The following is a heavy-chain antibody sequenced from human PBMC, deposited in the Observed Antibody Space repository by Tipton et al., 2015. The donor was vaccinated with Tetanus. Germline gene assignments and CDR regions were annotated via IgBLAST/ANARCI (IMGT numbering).Heavy chain of an antibody. V-gene: IGHV3-21*06. Sequence: SLRLSCAASGFSFSVYSINWVRQAPGKGLEWVSSISGTGKYIYYADSVKGRFTISRDNAKNSLSLEMNSLRAVDTAVYYCARDHRPTSRGSESYYYYGLDVWGQGTTVTVSS. J-gene: IGHJ6*02. D-gene: IGHD3-10*01. CDR1: GFSFSVYS. CDR3: ARDHRPTSRGSESYYYYGLDV. CDR2: ISGTGKYI.